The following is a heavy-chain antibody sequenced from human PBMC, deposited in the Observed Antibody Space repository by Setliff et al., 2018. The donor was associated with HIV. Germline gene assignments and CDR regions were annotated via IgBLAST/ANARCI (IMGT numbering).Heavy chain of an antibody. J-gene: IGHJ4*02. CDR3: AAAVSFCDSTSCSHYFDY. CDR2: IVVGSGNA. CDR1: GFTFSNSA. V-gene: IGHV1-58*01. Sequence: SVKVSCKASGFTFSNSAVLWVRQARGQRPEWIGWIVVGSGNANYAQMFYERVTITRDMSTSTAYMELSSLRSEDTAMYYCAAAVSFCDSTSCSHYFDYWGPGTLVTVSS. D-gene: IGHD2-2*01.